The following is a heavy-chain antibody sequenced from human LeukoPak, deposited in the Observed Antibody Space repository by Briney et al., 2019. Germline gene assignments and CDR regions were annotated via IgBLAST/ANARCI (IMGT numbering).Heavy chain of an antibody. D-gene: IGHD2-15*01. CDR3: ARFIVVVAATSIGRFDP. Sequence: PSETLSLTCAVSGGSISCGGYSWSWIRQPPGKGLEWIGYIYHSGSTYYNPSLKSRVTISVDRSKNQFSLKLSSVTAADTAVYYCARFIVVVAATSIGRFDPWGQGTLVTVSS. V-gene: IGHV4-30-2*01. J-gene: IGHJ5*02. CDR1: GGSISCGGYS. CDR2: IYHSGST.